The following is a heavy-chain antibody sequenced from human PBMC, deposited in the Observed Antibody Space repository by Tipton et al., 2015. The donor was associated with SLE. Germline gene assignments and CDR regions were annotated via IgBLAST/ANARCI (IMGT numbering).Heavy chain of an antibody. Sequence: TLSLTCPVSGGSISSNISYWGWIRQSPGRGLEWIGSIYFMGNTYYNPSLKSRVTISMDTSKNAFFLNLNSVTAADTAVYYYARGGTTLFDAFDIWGQGTMVTVSS. CDR1: GGSISSNISY. CDR2: IYFMGNT. D-gene: IGHD1-7*01. J-gene: IGHJ3*02. V-gene: IGHV4-39*02. CDR3: ARGGTTLFDAFDI.